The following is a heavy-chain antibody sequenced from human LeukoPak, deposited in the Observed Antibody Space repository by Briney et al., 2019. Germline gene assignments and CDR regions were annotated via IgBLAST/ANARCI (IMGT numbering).Heavy chain of an antibody. V-gene: IGHV3-23*01. CDR2: VSTTGGIT. CDR1: GFMFSKSA. CDR3: AKSPGYDHGRLEC. D-gene: IGHD5-18*01. J-gene: IGHJ4*02. Sequence: GGSLRLSCAASGFMFSKSAMSWVRQAPGRGLEWVSTVSTTGGITYYADSMKGRFTISRDNSKNTLYLQVDSLRAEDTAVYYCAKSPGYDHGRLECWGQGTLVTVSS.